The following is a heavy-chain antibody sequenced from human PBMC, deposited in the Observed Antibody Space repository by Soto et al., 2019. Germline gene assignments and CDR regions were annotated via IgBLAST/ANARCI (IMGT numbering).Heavy chain of an antibody. J-gene: IGHJ4*02. V-gene: IGHV5-51*01. CDR3: ARYDFWSHHSPH. CDR1: GYSFCHYW. Sequence: GESLKISCKGSGYSFCHYWIGWVRQMPGKGLQWMGIIYPGDSDTRYSPSFQGQVTISADMSINTAYLQWSSLKASDTAMYYCARYDFWSHHSPHWGPGTLVTVSS. D-gene: IGHD3-3*01. CDR2: IYPGDSDT.